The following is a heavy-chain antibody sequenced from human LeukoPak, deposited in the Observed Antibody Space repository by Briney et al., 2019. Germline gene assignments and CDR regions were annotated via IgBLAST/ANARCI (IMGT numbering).Heavy chain of an antibody. V-gene: IGHV1-3*01. Sequence: GASVKVSCKASGYTFTSYAMHWARQAPGQRLEWMGWINAGNGNTKYSQKFQGRVTITRDTSASTAYMELSSLRSEDTAVYYCARGTRLGYFDWLAFDYWGQGTLVTVSS. D-gene: IGHD3-9*01. CDR1: GYTFTSYA. J-gene: IGHJ4*02. CDR2: INAGNGNT. CDR3: ARGTRLGYFDWLAFDY.